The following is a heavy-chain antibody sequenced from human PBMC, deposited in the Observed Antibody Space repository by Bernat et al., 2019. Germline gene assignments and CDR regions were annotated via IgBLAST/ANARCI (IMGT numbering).Heavy chain of an antibody. J-gene: IGHJ5*02. D-gene: IGHD3-10*01. Sequence: QVQLVQSGAEVKKPGASVKVSCKASGYTFTSYAMHWVRQAPGQRLEWMGWINAGNGTTKYSQKFQGRVTITRDTSASTAYMELSSLRSEDTAVYYCAREVDGWRWGRRGWFDPWGQGTLVTISS. V-gene: IGHV1-3*01. CDR1: GYTFTSYA. CDR2: INAGNGTT. CDR3: AREVDGWRWGRRGWFDP.